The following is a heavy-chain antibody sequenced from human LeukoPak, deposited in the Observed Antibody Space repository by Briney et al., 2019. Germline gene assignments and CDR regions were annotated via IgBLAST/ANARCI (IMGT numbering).Heavy chain of an antibody. CDR3: TRPHYYDSSGYYFGFDY. CDR2: ISSSGTTI. Sequence: GGSLRLSCAASGFTFSSYEMNWVRQAPGKGLEWVSYISSSGTTIYYADSVKGRFTISRDNAKNSLYLQINSLRAEDTAVYYCTRPHYYDSSGYYFGFDYWGQGTLVTVSS. J-gene: IGHJ4*02. CDR1: GFTFSSYE. V-gene: IGHV3-48*03. D-gene: IGHD3-22*01.